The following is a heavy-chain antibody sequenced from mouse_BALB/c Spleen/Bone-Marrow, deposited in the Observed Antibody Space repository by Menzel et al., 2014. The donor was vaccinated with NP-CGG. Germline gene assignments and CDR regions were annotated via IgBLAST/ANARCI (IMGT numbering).Heavy chain of an antibody. CDR2: IRSKSNNYAT. J-gene: IGHJ1*01. CDR1: GFTFNTYA. CDR3: VRQRYYYGSSDWYFDV. D-gene: IGHD1-1*01. V-gene: IGHV10-1*02. Sequence: EVMLVESGGGLVQPKGSLKLSCAASGFTFNTYAMNWVRQAPGKGLEWAARIRSKSNNYATYYADSVKDRFTISRDDSQSMLYLQMNNLKTEDTAMYYCVRQRYYYGSSDWYFDVWGAGTTVTVSS.